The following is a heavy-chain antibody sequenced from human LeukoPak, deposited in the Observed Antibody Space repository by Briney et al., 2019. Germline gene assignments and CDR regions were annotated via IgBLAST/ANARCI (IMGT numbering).Heavy chain of an antibody. CDR2: IVGSSSNI. CDR1: GFSFSTYS. D-gene: IGHD1-1*01. CDR3: ATDSPETAAFDY. Sequence: PRGFLRLSCTASGFSFSTYSMNWVRQAPGKGLEWVSYIVGSSSNIYYADSVKGRFTISRDNAKNSLYLQMDSLRAEDTAVYYCATDSPETAAFDYWGQGTLVTVSS. V-gene: IGHV3-48*04. J-gene: IGHJ4*02.